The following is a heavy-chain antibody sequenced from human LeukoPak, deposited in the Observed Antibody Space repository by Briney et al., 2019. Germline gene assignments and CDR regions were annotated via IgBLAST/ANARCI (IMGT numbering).Heavy chain of an antibody. D-gene: IGHD2-15*01. J-gene: IGHJ5*02. CDR3: ARAGVVVAARVVDWFEP. CDR1: GYTFTGYY. CDR2: INPNSGDT. Sequence: ASVKVSCKASGYTFTGYYMHWVRQAPGQGLEWMGCINPNSGDTNYAQKVQGRVTMNRETSISTAYMELSRLRSDDTAVYYCARAGVVVAARVVDWFEPWGQGTLVSVSS. V-gene: IGHV1-2*02.